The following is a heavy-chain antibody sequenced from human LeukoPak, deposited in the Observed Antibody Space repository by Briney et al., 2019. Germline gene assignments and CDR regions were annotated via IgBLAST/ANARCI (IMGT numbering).Heavy chain of an antibody. J-gene: IGHJ4*02. D-gene: IGHD6-6*01. CDR3: ARVSSGGYSSSAY. V-gene: IGHV1-2*02. CDR2: INPNSGGT. CDR1: GYTFTGYY. Sequence: ASVKVSCKASGYTFTGYYMPWVRQAPGQRLGCMGWINPNSGGTNYAPKFQGRVTMSRDTSISTAYMELSRLRSDDTAVYYCARVSSGGYSSSAYWGQGTLVTVSS.